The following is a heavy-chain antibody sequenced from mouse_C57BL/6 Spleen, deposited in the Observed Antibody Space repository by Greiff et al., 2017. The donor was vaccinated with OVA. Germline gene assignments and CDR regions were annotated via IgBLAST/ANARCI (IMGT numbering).Heavy chain of an antibody. CDR2: ISYDGSN. J-gene: IGHJ2*01. CDR1: GYSITSGYY. V-gene: IGHV3-6*01. Sequence: EVHLVESGPGLVKPSQSLSLTCSVTGYSITSGYYWNWIRQFPGNKLEWMGYISYDGSNNYNPSLKNRISITRDTSKNQFFLKLNSVTTEDTATYYCARGRETFDYWGQGTTLTVSS. CDR3: ARGRETFDY.